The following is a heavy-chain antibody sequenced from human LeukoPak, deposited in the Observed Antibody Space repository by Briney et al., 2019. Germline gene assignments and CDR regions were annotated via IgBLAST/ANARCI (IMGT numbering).Heavy chain of an antibody. CDR3: ANAEGGSSGYYVY. D-gene: IGHD6-19*01. V-gene: IGHV3-48*02. CDR2: ISSSGSAI. Sequence: TGGSLRLSCAASGFTFSSYSMNWVRQAPGKGLEWVSKISSSGSAIYYADSVKGRFTVSRDKAKNSLYLQMDSLRDEDTSVYYCANAEGGSSGYYVYWGQGTLVTVSS. J-gene: IGHJ4*02. CDR1: GFTFSSYS.